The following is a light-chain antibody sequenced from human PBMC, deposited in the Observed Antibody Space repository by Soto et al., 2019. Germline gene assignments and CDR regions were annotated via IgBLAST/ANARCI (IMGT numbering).Light chain of an antibody. CDR2: DAS. Sequence: EMMLTQSPATLSVSPGETATLSCRASQSISIGLAWYQQKPGQAPRLLMYDASSRATGIPDRFSGSGSGTDFTLTISRLEPEDFAVYYCQQYSSSRTFGQGTKVDI. V-gene: IGKV3-20*01. J-gene: IGKJ1*01. CDR3: QQYSSSRT. CDR1: QSISIG.